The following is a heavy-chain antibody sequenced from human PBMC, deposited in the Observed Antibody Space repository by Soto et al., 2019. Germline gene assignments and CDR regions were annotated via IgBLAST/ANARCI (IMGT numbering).Heavy chain of an antibody. CDR1: GGTFSSYT. J-gene: IGHJ5*02. CDR3: ARSMVRGAIGWSDP. Sequence: QVQLVQSGAEVKKPGSSVKVSCKASGGTFSSYTFRWVRQAPGPGLKWMGRIIPTLDIVNYAQKFQGRVTSTADKSTSTADRELSSLRSEDTAVYDCARSMVRGAIGWSDPWGQGTLVTVSS. D-gene: IGHD3-10*01. V-gene: IGHV1-69*02. CDR2: IIPTLDIV.